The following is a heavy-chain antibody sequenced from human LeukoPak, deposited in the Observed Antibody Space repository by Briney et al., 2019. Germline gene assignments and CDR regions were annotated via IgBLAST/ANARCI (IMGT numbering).Heavy chain of an antibody. CDR2: ISSSSYI. D-gene: IGHD7-27*01. CDR3: ARDRSNWGVDY. V-gene: IGHV3-21*01. CDR1: GFTFSSYS. Sequence: GGSLRLSCAASGFTFSSYSMNWVRQAPGKGLEWVSSISSSSYIYYADSVKGRFTISRDNAKNSLYLQMNSLRAEDTAVYYCARDRSNWGVDYWGQGTLVTVSS. J-gene: IGHJ4*02.